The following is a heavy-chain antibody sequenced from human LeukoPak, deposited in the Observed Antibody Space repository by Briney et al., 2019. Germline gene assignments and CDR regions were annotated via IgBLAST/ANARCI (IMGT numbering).Heavy chain of an antibody. CDR1: GFTFSNYA. Sequence: GSLRLSCAASGFTFSNYAMSWVRQAPGKGLEWVSGINGNGGSTYNADSVKGRFTISRDNAKNSLYLQMNSLRPDDTALYYCSTDPRLLIYWGHGTLVTVSS. V-gene: IGHV3-23*01. CDR2: INGNGGST. CDR3: STDPRLLIY. D-gene: IGHD2-8*01. J-gene: IGHJ4*01.